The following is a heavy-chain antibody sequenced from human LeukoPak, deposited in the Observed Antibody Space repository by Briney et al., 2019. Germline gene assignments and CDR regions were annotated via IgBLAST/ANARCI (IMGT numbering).Heavy chain of an antibody. CDR3: ARPYCSGGSCYYCFDY. CDR2: INPNSGGT. Sequence: ASVKVSCRASGYTFTGYYMHWVRQAPGQGLEWMGWINPNSGGTNYAQKFQGRVTMTRDTSISTAYMELSRLRSDDTAVYYCARPYCSGGSCYYCFDYWGQGTLVTVSS. CDR1: GYTFTGYY. D-gene: IGHD2-15*01. J-gene: IGHJ4*02. V-gene: IGHV1-2*02.